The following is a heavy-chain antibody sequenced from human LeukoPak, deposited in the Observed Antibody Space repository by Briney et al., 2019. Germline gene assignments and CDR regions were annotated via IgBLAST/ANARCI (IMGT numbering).Heavy chain of an antibody. V-gene: IGHV3-30*18. CDR3: AKPMDQLPNFDY. J-gene: IGHJ4*02. CDR1: GFTFSTFG. CDR2: ISYDGSHK. Sequence: GWSLRLSCTASGFTFSTFGMHWVRQAPGKGLEWVAVISYDGSHKYYADSVKGRFTISKDNSKNTLYLQMNSLRSEDTAVYYCAKPMDQLPNFDYWGQGTLVTVSS. D-gene: IGHD2-2*01.